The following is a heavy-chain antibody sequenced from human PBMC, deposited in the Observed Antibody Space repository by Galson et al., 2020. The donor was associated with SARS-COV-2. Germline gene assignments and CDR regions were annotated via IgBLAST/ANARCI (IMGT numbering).Heavy chain of an antibody. J-gene: IGHJ6*02. Sequence: GESLKISCAASGFSFSNYALHWVRQAPGKGLEWVAVISYDGSNKYYADSVKGRFTISRDNSRNTLYLQMNSLRAEDTAVYYCARDLGNRGGFPYYYHCAMDVWGQGTTVTVSS. V-gene: IGHV3-30-3*01. CDR1: GFSFSNYA. CDR3: ARDLGNRGGFPYYYHCAMDV. CDR2: ISYDGSNK. D-gene: IGHD3-16*01.